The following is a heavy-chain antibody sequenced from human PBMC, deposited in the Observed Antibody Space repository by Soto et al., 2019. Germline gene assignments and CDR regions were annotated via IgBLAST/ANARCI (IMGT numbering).Heavy chain of an antibody. CDR2: MSYDGSDT. CDR1: GFIFSNNG. CDR3: TLARVADSAIDH. V-gene: IGHV3-30*02. J-gene: IGHJ4*02. Sequence: GESLRLSCVGSGFIFSNNGMHWGRQTPGKGLEWVAFMSYDGSDTFYANSVKSRLTISRDNSKNTLFLHMSNLRAEDTAMYYCTLARVADSAIDHWGQGTLVTVSS. D-gene: IGHD5-18*01.